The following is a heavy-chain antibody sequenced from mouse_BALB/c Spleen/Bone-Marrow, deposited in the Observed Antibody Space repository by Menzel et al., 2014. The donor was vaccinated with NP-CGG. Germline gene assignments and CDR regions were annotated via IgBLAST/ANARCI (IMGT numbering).Heavy chain of an antibody. V-gene: IGHV1S81*02. CDR3: TRSRRDYAMDY. CDR2: INPSNGGT. CDR1: GYTFTSYY. D-gene: IGHD1-1*01. Sequence: QVQLQQSGAELVKPGASVKLSCKASGYTFTSYYMYRVKQRPGQGLEWIGEINPSNGGTNFNEKFKSKATLTVDKSSRTAYMQLSSLTSEDSAVYYCTRSRRDYAMDYWGQGTSVTVSS. J-gene: IGHJ4*01.